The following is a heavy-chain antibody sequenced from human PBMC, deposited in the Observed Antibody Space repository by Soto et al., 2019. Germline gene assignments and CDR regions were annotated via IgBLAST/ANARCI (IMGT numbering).Heavy chain of an antibody. Sequence: QVQLVESGGGVVQPGRSLRLSCAASGFTFSSYGMHWVRQAPGKGLEWVAVISYDGSNKYYADSVKGRFTISRDNSKNTLYLQMNSLRAEDTAVYYCAKDRGMVRGTVFDYWGQGTLVTVSS. CDR1: GFTFSSYG. D-gene: IGHD3-10*01. CDR2: ISYDGSNK. J-gene: IGHJ4*02. V-gene: IGHV3-30*18. CDR3: AKDRGMVRGTVFDY.